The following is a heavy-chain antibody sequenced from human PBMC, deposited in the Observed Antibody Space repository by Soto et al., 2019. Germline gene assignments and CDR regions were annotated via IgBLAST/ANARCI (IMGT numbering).Heavy chain of an antibody. CDR2: INPNSGGT. CDR1: GYTFTGYY. J-gene: IGHJ6*01. D-gene: IGHD5-12*01. Sequence: RASVKVSCKASGYTFTGYYMHWVRQAPGQGLEWMGWINPNSGGTNYAQKFQGRVTMTRDTSISTAYMELSRLRSDDTAVYYCARDSGYDPYYYYCIQGWGQGTTVSVS. V-gene: IGHV1-2*02. CDR3: ARDSGYDPYYYYCIQG.